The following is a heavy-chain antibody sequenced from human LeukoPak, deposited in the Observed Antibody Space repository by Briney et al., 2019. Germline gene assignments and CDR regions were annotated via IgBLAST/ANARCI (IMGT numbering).Heavy chain of an antibody. Sequence: ASVKVSCKASGYTFTGYYMHWVRQAPGQGLEWMGIINPSGGSTSYAQKFQGRVTMTRDTSTSTVYMELSSLRSEDTAVYYCASPSKYGSGSHDAFDIWGQGTMVTVSS. CDR3: ASPSKYGSGSHDAFDI. V-gene: IGHV1-46*01. CDR1: GYTFTGYY. J-gene: IGHJ3*02. CDR2: INPSGGST. D-gene: IGHD3-10*01.